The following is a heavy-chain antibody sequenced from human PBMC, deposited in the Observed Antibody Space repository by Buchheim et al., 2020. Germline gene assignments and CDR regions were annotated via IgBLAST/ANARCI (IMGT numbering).Heavy chain of an antibody. V-gene: IGHV3-15*01. D-gene: IGHD2-2*01. CDR2: IKSESDGATK. CDR3: ATEGYANGWHELDY. CDR1: GFTFTNAW. Sequence: EVQQVESGGGLVKPGGSLRLSCKGSGFTFTNAWMTWVRQSPGKGLEWVARIKSESDGATKDYAEHVKDRFRISRRDSENTVFLQMNSLRIEDTAVYYCATEGYANGWHELDYWGQGTL. J-gene: IGHJ4*02.